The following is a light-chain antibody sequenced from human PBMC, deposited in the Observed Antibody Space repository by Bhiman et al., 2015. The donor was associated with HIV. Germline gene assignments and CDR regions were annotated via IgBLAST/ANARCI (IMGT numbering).Light chain of an antibody. CDR1: SSDVGGYNY. Sequence: QSALTQPASVSGSPGQSITISCTGTSSDVGGYNYVSWYQQHPGKAPKLMIYDVSSRPSGVSNRFSGSKSANTASLTISGLQAEDEADYYCTSYTATDFXVFGSATKVTVV. CDR3: TSYTATDFXV. CDR2: DVS. V-gene: IGLV2-14*03. J-gene: IGLJ1*01.